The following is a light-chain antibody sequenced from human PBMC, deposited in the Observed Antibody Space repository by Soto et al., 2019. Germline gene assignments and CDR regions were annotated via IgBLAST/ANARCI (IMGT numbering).Light chain of an antibody. CDR3: SSYRSGGTFV. V-gene: IGLV2-14*01. CDR2: VVS. J-gene: IGLJ1*01. CDR1: SSDVGGYNH. Sequence: QSVLTQPASVSGSPGQSIAISCTGTSSDVGGYNHVSWHQQHPGKAPKVLISVVSNRPSGVSNRFSGPKSGNTASLTISGLQAEDEADYYCSSYRSGGTFVFGRGTKAPS.